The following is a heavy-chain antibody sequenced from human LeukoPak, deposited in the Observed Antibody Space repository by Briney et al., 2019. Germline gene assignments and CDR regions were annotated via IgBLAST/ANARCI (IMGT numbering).Heavy chain of an antibody. D-gene: IGHD4-17*01. V-gene: IGHV3-30*04. Sequence: GGSLRLSCAASGFTFSSYAMHWVRQAPGKGLEWVAVISYDGSNKYYADSVKGRFTISRDNSKNTLYLQMNSLRAEDTAVYYCAKGVTVTGPDDYFDYWGQGTLVTVSS. J-gene: IGHJ4*02. CDR3: AKGVTVTGPDDYFDY. CDR2: ISYDGSNK. CDR1: GFTFSSYA.